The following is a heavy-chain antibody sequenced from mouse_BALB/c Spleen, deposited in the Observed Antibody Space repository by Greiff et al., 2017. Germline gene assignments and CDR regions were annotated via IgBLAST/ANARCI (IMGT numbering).Heavy chain of an antibody. CDR3: ARSLITTVLAHFDY. D-gene: IGHD1-1*01. CDR2: ISTYYGNT. CDR1: GYTFTDYA. V-gene: IGHV1-67*01. J-gene: IGHJ2*01. Sequence: VQVVESGPELVRPGVSVKISCKGSGYTFTDYAMHWVKQSHAKSLEWIGVISTYYGNTNYNQKFKGKATMTVDKSSSTAYMELARLTSEDSAIYYCARSLITTVLAHFDYWGQGTTLTVSS.